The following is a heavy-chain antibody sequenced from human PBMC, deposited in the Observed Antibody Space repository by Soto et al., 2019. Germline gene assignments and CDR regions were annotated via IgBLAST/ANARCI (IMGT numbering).Heavy chain of an antibody. CDR3: ARGTYSSSWYYFDY. Sequence: ASVKVSCEACGGTFNSYAISWVRQAPGQGLEWMGWINPNSGATNYAQKFQGWVTMTRDTSISTAYMELSRLRSDDTAVYYCARGTYSSSWYYFDYWGQGTLVTVSS. CDR1: GGTFNSYA. J-gene: IGHJ4*02. CDR2: INPNSGAT. V-gene: IGHV1-2*04. D-gene: IGHD6-13*01.